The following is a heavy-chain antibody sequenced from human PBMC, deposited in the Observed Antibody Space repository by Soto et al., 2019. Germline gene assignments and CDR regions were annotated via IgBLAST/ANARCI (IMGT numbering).Heavy chain of an antibody. D-gene: IGHD5-18*01. J-gene: IGHJ6*02. CDR3: ASEQLVDTAMAPYYYYGIEV. Sequence: ASVKVSCKASGYTFTNYAISWVRQAPGQGLEWKGGIIPIFATANYAQKFQGRVTITADESTSTAYMELSSLRSEDTAVYYCASEQLVDTAMAPYYYYGIEVWGQGTTVTVSS. CDR1: GYTFTNYA. CDR2: IIPIFATA. V-gene: IGHV1-69*13.